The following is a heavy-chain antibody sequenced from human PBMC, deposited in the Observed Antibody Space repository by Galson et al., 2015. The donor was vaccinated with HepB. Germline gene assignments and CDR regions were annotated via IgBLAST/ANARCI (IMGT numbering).Heavy chain of an antibody. CDR3: TRPIDGGGWYFDS. V-gene: IGHV3-66*04. J-gene: IGHJ4*02. D-gene: IGHD6-19*01. Sequence: SLRLSCAASGFTVSSDYMGWVRQAPGKGLEWVSVIYSGGSGGSTYYADSVKGRFSISRDTSKNTLYLQMNSLRAEDTALYYCTRPIDGGGWYFDSWGQGTLVTVSS. CDR2: IYSGGSGGST. CDR1: GFTVSSDY.